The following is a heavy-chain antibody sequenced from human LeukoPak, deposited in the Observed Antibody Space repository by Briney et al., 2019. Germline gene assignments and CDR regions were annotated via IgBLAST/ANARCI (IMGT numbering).Heavy chain of an antibody. D-gene: IGHD2-8*01. V-gene: IGHV3-23*01. CDR3: AKDRSDNNTWYAGSH. CDR2: ISGSGDST. J-gene: IGHJ4*02. CDR1: RFSFSTYP. Sequence: GGSLRLSCAASRFSFSTYPMGWVRQAPGKGLEWVSGISGSGDSTYYADSVKGRFTISRDNSKNTLSLQMSSLRAEDTAVYYCAKDRSDNNTWYAGSHWGQGTLVTVSS.